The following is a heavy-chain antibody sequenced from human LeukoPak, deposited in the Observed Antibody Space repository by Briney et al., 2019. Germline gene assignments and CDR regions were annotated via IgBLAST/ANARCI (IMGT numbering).Heavy chain of an antibody. Sequence: ASVKVSCKVSGYTFTSYGLSWVRQAPGQGLEWMGWINPNSGGTNYAQKFQGRVTMTRDTSISTAYMELSRLRSDDMAVYYCARDHSGSYWYFDLWGRGTLVTVSS. D-gene: IGHD1-26*01. CDR1: GYTFTSYG. V-gene: IGHV1-2*02. CDR2: INPNSGGT. CDR3: ARDHSGSYWYFDL. J-gene: IGHJ2*01.